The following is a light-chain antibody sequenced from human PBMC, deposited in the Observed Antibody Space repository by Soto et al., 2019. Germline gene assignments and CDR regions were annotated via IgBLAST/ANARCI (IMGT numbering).Light chain of an antibody. J-gene: IGLJ3*02. V-gene: IGLV2-14*01. CDR3: SSYTGSSTWV. CDR2: EVS. CDR1: NGDVGGYDY. Sequence: QSALTQPASVSGSPGQSITISCTGTNGDVGGYDYVSWYQQHPGKAPKLMIYEVSNRPSGVSNRFSGSKSGNTASLTISGLQADDEADYYCSSYTGSSTWVFGGGTKLTVL.